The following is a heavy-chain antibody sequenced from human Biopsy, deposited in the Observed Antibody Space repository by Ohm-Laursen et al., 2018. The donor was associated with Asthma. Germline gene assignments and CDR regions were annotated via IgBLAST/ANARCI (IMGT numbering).Heavy chain of an antibody. CDR2: VSSDGHNK. J-gene: IGHJ3*02. CDR3: ARQSGQDYGDSSGFDI. CDR1: GFVFSQCG. Sequence: SLRLSCTASGFVFSQCGMHWVRPGPGKGLAWVALVSSDGHNKYYEDSVKGRFTISRDNSRNRLYLQINRLTVEDSAVYFCARQSGQDYGDSSGFDIWGQGTKVAVSS. V-gene: IGHV3-30*03. D-gene: IGHD3-22*01.